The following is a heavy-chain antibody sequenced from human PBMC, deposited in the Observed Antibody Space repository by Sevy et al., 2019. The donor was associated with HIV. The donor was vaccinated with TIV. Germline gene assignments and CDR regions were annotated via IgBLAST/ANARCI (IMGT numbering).Heavy chain of an antibody. CDR1: GYTFSTYR. CDR2: ISSYYGNT. Sequence: ASVKVSCKASGYTFSTYRISWVRQAPGQGLEWMGWISSYYGNTNFAQKFQGRVTMTTDTITNTAYMELTSLRTDDTAVYYCARERTRWQQLVEYYLGMDVWGQGTPVTVSS. J-gene: IGHJ6*02. D-gene: IGHD6-13*01. V-gene: IGHV1-18*01. CDR3: ARERTRWQQLVEYYLGMDV.